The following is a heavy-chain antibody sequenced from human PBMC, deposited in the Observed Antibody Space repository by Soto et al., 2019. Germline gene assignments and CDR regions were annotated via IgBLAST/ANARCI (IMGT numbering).Heavy chain of an antibody. Sequence: QVQLQESGPGLVKPSQTLSLTCTVSGGSISSGDYYWSWIRQPPGKGLEWIGYIYYSGSTYYNPSLKSRVTITLVSSQNQFSLKLSSVTAAVTALYHSASNSYPYILFDYWGQGTLVTVSS. CDR1: GGSISSGDYY. V-gene: IGHV4-30-4*01. CDR2: IYYSGST. CDR3: ASNSYPYILFDY. D-gene: IGHD5-18*01. J-gene: IGHJ4*02.